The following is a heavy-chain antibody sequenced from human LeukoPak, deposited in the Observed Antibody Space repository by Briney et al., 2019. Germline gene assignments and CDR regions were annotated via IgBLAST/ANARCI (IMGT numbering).Heavy chain of an antibody. CDR3: ACLTTADAFDI. CDR1: GGFISSHY. D-gene: IGHD3-22*01. V-gene: IGHV4-59*11. Sequence: SETLSLTCTVSGGFISSHYWSWVRQAPGKGLEWIGYIFNSRTTNYNPSLKSRVTMSVDTSKNQFSLKLSSVTAADTAVYHCACLTTADAFDIWGQGTKVTVSS. CDR2: IFNSRTT. J-gene: IGHJ3*02.